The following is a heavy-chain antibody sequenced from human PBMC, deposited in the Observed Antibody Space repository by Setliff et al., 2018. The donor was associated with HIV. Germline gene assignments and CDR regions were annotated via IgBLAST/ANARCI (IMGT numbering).Heavy chain of an antibody. Sequence: GGSLRLSCAASGFTFSSYAMHWVRQAPGKGLEWVAVISYDGSNKYYADSVRGRFTVSRNNSKNTLHLQMNSLRPEDTAVYYCAPWRGIFETSGYYRYWGQGTLVTVSS. CDR3: APWRGIFETSGYYRY. V-gene: IGHV3-30*04. CDR2: ISYDGSNK. D-gene: IGHD3-3*01. J-gene: IGHJ4*02. CDR1: GFTFSSYA.